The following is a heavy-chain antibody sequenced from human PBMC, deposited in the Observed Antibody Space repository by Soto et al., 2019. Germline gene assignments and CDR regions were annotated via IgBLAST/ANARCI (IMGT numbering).Heavy chain of an antibody. CDR1: GYTFTSYA. CDR3: ARDRAYDFWSGYPDY. Sequence: ASVKVSCKASGYTFTSYAMHWVRQAPGQRLEWMGWINAGNGNTKYSQKFQGRVTITRDTSASTAYMELSSLRSEDTAVYYCARDRAYDFWSGYPDYWGQGTLVTVSS. J-gene: IGHJ4*02. D-gene: IGHD3-3*01. CDR2: INAGNGNT. V-gene: IGHV1-3*01.